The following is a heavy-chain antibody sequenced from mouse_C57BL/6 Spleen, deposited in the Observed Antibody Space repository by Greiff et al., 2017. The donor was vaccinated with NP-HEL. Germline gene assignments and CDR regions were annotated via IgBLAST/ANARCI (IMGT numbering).Heavy chain of an antibody. CDR1: GFTFSDYG. V-gene: IGHV5-15*01. CDR3: ARSLYDYDKGGYAMDY. CDR2: TSNLAYSI. Sequence: EVKLMESGGGLVQPGGSLKLSCAASGFTFSDYGMAWVRQAPRKGPEWVAFTSNLAYSIYYADTVTGRFTISRENAKNTLYLEMSSLRSEDTAMYYCARSLYDYDKGGYAMDYWGQGTSVTVSS. D-gene: IGHD2-4*01. J-gene: IGHJ4*01.